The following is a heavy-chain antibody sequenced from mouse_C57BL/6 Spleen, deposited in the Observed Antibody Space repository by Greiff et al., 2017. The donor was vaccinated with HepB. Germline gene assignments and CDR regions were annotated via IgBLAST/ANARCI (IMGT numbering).Heavy chain of an antibody. V-gene: IGHV1-75*01. CDR3: ARSSGSTHFDY. CDR1: GYTFTDYY. Sequence: VKLMESGPELVKPGASVKISCKASGYTFTDYYINWVKQRPGQGLEWIGWIFPGSGSTYYNEKFKGKATLTVDKSSSTAYMLLSSLTSEDSAVYFCARSSGSTHFDYWGQGTTLTVSS. D-gene: IGHD1-1*01. CDR2: IFPGSGST. J-gene: IGHJ2*01.